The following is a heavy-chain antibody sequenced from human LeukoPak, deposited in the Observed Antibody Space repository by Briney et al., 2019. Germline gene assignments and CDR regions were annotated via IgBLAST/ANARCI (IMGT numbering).Heavy chain of an antibody. Sequence: ASLKLSCKASGYTFTGYYMYWVRKAPGQGHELMGCINPNSGGTTYAQKFLGWVTMTRDTSISTPYMELSRLRSDDTAVYYCARAVVRGVHYYGMDVWGKGTTVTVSS. CDR2: INPNSGGT. CDR3: ARAVVRGVHYYGMDV. V-gene: IGHV1-2*04. J-gene: IGHJ6*04. CDR1: GYTFTGYY. D-gene: IGHD3-10*01.